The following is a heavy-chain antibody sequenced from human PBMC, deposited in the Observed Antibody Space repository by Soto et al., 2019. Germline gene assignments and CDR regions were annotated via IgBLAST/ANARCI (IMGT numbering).Heavy chain of an antibody. CDR1: GFTFSSYS. Sequence: GGSLRLSCAASGFTFSSYSMNWVRQAPGKGLEWVSYISSSSSTIYYADSVKGRFTISRDNAKNSLYLQMNSLRDEDTAVYYRARGRAAYNWNYEFYFDYWGQGTLVTVSS. J-gene: IGHJ4*02. CDR2: ISSSSSTI. CDR3: ARGRAAYNWNYEFYFDY. V-gene: IGHV3-48*02. D-gene: IGHD1-7*01.